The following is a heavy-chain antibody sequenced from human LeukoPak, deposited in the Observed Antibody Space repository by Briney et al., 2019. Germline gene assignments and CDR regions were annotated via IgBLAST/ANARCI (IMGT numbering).Heavy chain of an antibody. Sequence: GRSLRLSCAASGFTFSSYEMNWVRQAPGKGLEWVSYIGVSGSTMYYAESVKGRFTISRDNAKNSLYLQMNRLRAEDTAVYYCARERYCSSTSCPHGDLDYWGQGTLVSVSS. D-gene: IGHD2-2*01. CDR1: GFTFSSYE. J-gene: IGHJ4*02. CDR3: ARERYCSSTSCPHGDLDY. V-gene: IGHV3-48*03. CDR2: IGVSGSTM.